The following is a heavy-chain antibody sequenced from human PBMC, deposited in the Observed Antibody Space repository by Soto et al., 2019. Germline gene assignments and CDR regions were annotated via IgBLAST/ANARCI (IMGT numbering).Heavy chain of an antibody. V-gene: IGHV1-69*01. CDR1: GGTFSSYA. CDR3: AWGGGGRKRDWYFDL. D-gene: IGHD2-15*01. CDR2: IIPIFGTA. Sequence: QVQLVQSGAEVKKPGSSVKVSCKASGGTFSSYAISWVRQAPGQGLEWMGGIIPIFGTANYAQKFQGRVTSTEDESRATAYMVRSSRRTEVTAGYYCAWGGGGRKRDWYFDLWGRGTLVTVSS. J-gene: IGHJ2*01.